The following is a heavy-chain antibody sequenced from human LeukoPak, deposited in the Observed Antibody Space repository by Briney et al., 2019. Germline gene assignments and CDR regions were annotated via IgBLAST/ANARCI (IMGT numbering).Heavy chain of an antibody. V-gene: IGHV4-4*07. J-gene: IGHJ5*02. CDR3: ARDYSSSWYVWFDP. CDR2: IYTSGST. CDR1: GGSISSYY. Sequence: NPSETLSLACTVSGGSISSYYWSWIRQPAGKGLEWIGRIYTSGSTNYNPSLKSRVTMSVDTSKNQFSLKLSSVAAADTAVYYCARDYSSSWYVWFDPWGQGTLVTVSS. D-gene: IGHD6-13*01.